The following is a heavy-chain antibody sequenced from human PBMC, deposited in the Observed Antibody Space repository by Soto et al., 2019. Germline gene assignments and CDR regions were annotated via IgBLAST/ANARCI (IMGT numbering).Heavy chain of an antibody. D-gene: IGHD5-12*01. CDR2: ISYDGSNK. J-gene: IGHJ6*02. V-gene: IGHV3-30-3*01. CDR1: GFTFSSYA. Sequence: GGSLRLSCAASGFTFSSYAMHWVRQAPGKGLEWVAVISYDGSNKYYADSVKGRFTISRDNSKNTLYLQMNSLRAEDTAVYYCARDYHRVDIVATIITFPDYGMDVWGQGTTVTVSS. CDR3: ARDYHRVDIVATIITFPDYGMDV.